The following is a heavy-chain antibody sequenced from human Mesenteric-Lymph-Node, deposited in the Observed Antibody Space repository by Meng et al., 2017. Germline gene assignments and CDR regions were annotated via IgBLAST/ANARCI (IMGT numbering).Heavy chain of an antibody. J-gene: IGHJ4*02. CDR3: AREAGRDGYATPKFDY. CDR1: GGSISSGGYY. D-gene: IGHD5-24*01. V-gene: IGHV4-31*03. Sequence: QVRLQGSGPGLAKPSQTLSLTCTVSGGSISSGGYYWSWIRQHPGKGLEWIGYIYYTGSTFYNPSLKSRVTISVDTSKNQFSLKLISATAADTAVYYCAREAGRDGYATPKFDYWGQGTLVTVSS. CDR2: IYYTGST.